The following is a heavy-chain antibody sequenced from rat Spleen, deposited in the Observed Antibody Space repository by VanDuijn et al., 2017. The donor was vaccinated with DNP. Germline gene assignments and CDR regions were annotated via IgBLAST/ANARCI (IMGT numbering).Heavy chain of an antibody. CDR2: IIYDGSIT. CDR3: ARQDWALDYFDY. D-gene: IGHD5-1*01. J-gene: IGHJ2*01. Sequence: EVQLVESGGGLVQPGRSLRLSCAASGFTFSNYGMAWVRQAPTKGLEWVATIIYDGSITYYGDSVKGRFTISRDNTKSTLYLQMDSLRSEDTATYYCARQDWALDYFDYWGQGVMVTVSS. CDR1: GFTFSNYG. V-gene: IGHV5-29*01.